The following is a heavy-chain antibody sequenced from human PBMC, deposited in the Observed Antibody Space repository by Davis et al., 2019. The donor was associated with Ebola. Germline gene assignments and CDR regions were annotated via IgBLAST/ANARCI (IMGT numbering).Heavy chain of an antibody. CDR1: GGSISSDDHF. D-gene: IGHD3-9*01. Sequence: SETLSLTCTVSGGSISSDDHFWSWIRQPPGKGLEWIGSMYSSGKTDYSPSLKSRVSMSIDTSKNQFSLKLTSVTAADTAVYYCARDPHDVLTGYYLDYWGQGILVTVSS. CDR2: MYSSGKT. V-gene: IGHV4-30-4*02. J-gene: IGHJ4*02. CDR3: ARDPHDVLTGYYLDY.